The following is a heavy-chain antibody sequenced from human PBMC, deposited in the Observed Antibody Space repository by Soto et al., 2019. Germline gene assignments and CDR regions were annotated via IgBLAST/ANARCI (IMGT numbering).Heavy chain of an antibody. J-gene: IGHJ6*03. CDR2: ISSSSSTI. CDR3: APAGLLWSKGQNYYYYYYMDV. CDR1: GFTFSSYS. Sequence: GGSLRLSCAASGFTFSSYSMNWVRQAPGKGLEWVSYISSSSSTIYYADSVKGRFTNSRCNAKNSLFLQMNSLRAEDTAVYYCAPAGLLWSKGQNYYYYYYMDVWGKGTTVTVSS. V-gene: IGHV3-48*01. D-gene: IGHD3-10*01.